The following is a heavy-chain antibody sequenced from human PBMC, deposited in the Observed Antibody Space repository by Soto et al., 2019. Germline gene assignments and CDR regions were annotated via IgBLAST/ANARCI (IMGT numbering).Heavy chain of an antibody. Sequence: PGGSLRLPCVASGLTFGSRAMSWVRQAPGEGLQWVSTITDTGGGAKYADSVRGRFVISRDNSKKTLYLQMTSLTAEDSAMYFCARGSTDSYPGSRIFDFWGRGTLVTVSS. CDR3: ARGSTDSYPGSRIFDF. CDR2: ITDTGGGA. CDR1: GLTFGSRA. J-gene: IGHJ4*02. D-gene: IGHD3-10*01. V-gene: IGHV3-23*01.